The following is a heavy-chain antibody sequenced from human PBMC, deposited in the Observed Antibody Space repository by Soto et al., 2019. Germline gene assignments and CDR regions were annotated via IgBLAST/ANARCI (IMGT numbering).Heavy chain of an antibody. Sequence: ASVKVSCKASGYTFTGYYMHWVRQAPGQGLEWMGWINPNSGGTNYAQEFQGRVTMTRDTSISTAYMELSRLRSDDTAVYYCARDDYSSSHPGHWGQGTLVTVSS. CDR3: ARDDYSSSHPGH. D-gene: IGHD6-6*01. CDR2: INPNSGGT. CDR1: GYTFTGYY. V-gene: IGHV1-2*02. J-gene: IGHJ4*02.